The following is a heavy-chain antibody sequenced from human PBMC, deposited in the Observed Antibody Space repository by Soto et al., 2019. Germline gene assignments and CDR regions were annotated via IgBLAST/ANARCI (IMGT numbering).Heavy chain of an antibody. D-gene: IGHD3-3*01. J-gene: IGHJ5*02. CDR2: INHSGST. V-gene: IGHV4-34*01. CDR1: GGSFSGYY. CDR3: ARVSVCITIFGVVISSYNCCDP. Sequence: SEPLSLTCAVYGGSFSGYYWSWILQPPGKGLEWIGEINHSGSTNYNPSLKSRVTISVDTSKNQFSLKLSSVTAADTAVYYCARVSVCITIFGVVISSYNCCDPWGQGTRVP.